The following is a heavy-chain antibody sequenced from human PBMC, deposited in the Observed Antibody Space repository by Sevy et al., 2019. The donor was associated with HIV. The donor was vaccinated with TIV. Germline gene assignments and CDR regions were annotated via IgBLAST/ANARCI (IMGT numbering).Heavy chain of an antibody. CDR3: AIDHRRDGMIVVPFEK. V-gene: IGHV3-15*01. J-gene: IGHJ4*02. CDR1: GLSFSNAW. Sequence: GGSLRLSCAASGLSFSNAWMAWVRQAPGKGLEWVGRIRSETGGGTTDFAAFAKGKFTIPRDDPKNTLYLQMNSLKTEETAVYYCAIDHRRDGMIVVPFEKWGLGTLVTVSS. D-gene: IGHD3-22*01. CDR2: IRSETGGGTT.